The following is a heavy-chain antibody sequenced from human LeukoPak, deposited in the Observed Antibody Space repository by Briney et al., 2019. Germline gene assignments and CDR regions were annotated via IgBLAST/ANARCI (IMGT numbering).Heavy chain of an antibody. V-gene: IGHV3-23*01. Sequence: GGSLRLSCAASGFTFSSYAMSWVRQAPGKGLEWVSAISGSGGSTYYADSVKGRFTISRDNSKNTLYLQMNSLRAEDTAVYYCASAVVPAAIGGLDPWGQGTLVTVSS. CDR3: ASAVVPAAIGGLDP. CDR2: ISGSGGST. CDR1: GFTFSSYA. J-gene: IGHJ5*02. D-gene: IGHD2-2*01.